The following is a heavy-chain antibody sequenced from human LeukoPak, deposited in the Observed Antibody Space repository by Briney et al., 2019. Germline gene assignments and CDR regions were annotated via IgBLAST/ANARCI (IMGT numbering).Heavy chain of an antibody. CDR2: IYSGGST. J-gene: IGHJ6*02. Sequence: PGGSLRLSCAASGFTFSSDWMHWVRHAPGKGLVWVSVIYSGGSTYYADSVKGRFTISRDNSKNSLYLQMNSLRAEDTAVYYCARDGYNYYYGMDVWGQGTTVTVSS. CDR3: ARDGYNYYYGMDV. CDR1: GFTFSSDW. V-gene: IGHV3-66*01. D-gene: IGHD5-24*01.